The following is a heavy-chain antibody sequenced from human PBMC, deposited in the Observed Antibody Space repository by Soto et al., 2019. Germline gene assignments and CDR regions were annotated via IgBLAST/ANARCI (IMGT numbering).Heavy chain of an antibody. CDR2: IYPGDSNT. J-gene: IGHJ6*02. D-gene: IGHD6-19*01. CDR1: GYSFTSYW. V-gene: IGHV5-51*01. Sequence: GESLKISCKGSGYSFTSYWIGWVRQMPGKGLEWMGIIYPGDSNTRYSPSFQGQVTISADKSISTAYLQWSSLKASDTAMYYCARQFAQIAVAGQYGMDVWGQGTTVTVSS. CDR3: ARQFAQIAVAGQYGMDV.